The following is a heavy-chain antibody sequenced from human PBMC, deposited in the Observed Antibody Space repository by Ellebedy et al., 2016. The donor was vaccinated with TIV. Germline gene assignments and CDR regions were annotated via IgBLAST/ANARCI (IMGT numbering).Heavy chain of an antibody. D-gene: IGHD3-10*01. Sequence: ASVKVSCKASGYAFGSYIISWVRQAPGQGLEWMGWISPYTGDTNYAQRVQGRVTLTTDSSTSTAYMELRNLRSDDTAVYYCTRDMVQGMVARYLWFDYWGQGTLVTVS. CDR2: ISPYTGDT. CDR1: GYAFGSYI. J-gene: IGHJ4*02. V-gene: IGHV1-18*01. CDR3: TRDMVQGMVARYLWFDY.